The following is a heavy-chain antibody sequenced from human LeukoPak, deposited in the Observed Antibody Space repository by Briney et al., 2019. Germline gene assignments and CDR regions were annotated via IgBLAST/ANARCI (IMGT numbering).Heavy chain of an antibody. V-gene: IGHV4-39*07. CDR2: INHSGST. CDR1: GGSISSGDYY. CDR3: ARDEYSSSSEWFDP. Sequence: RPSETLSLTCTVSGGSISSGDYYWRWIRQPPGKGLEWIGEINHSGSTNYNPSLKSRVTMSVDTSKNQFSLKLSSVTAADTAVYYCARDEYSSSSEWFDPWGQGTLVTVSS. D-gene: IGHD6-6*01. J-gene: IGHJ5*02.